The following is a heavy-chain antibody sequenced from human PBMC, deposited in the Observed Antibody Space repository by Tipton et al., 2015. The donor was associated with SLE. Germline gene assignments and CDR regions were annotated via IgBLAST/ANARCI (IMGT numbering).Heavy chain of an antibody. Sequence: LRLSCAVYGGSFSGYYWSWIRQPPGKGLEWIGYIYYSGSTNYNPSLKSRVTISADTSKNQFSLKLSSVTAADTAVYYCARDCWGTDWYFDLWGRGTLVTVSS. J-gene: IGHJ2*01. D-gene: IGHD7-27*01. CDR2: IYYSGST. CDR1: GGSFSGYY. CDR3: ARDCWGTDWYFDL. V-gene: IGHV4-34*11.